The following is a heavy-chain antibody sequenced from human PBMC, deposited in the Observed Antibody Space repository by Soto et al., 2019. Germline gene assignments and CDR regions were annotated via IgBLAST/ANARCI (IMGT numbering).Heavy chain of an antibody. CDR3: ARGPWIQLWLAYPYYYYYMDV. CDR2: INPNSGGT. Sequence: ASVKVSCKASGYTFTGYYMHWVRQAPGQGLEWMGWINPNSGGTNYAQKFQGWVTMTRDTSISTAYMELSRLRSDDTAVYYCARGPWIQLWLAYPYYYYYMDVWGKGTTVTVS. J-gene: IGHJ6*03. V-gene: IGHV1-2*04. D-gene: IGHD5-18*01. CDR1: GYTFTGYY.